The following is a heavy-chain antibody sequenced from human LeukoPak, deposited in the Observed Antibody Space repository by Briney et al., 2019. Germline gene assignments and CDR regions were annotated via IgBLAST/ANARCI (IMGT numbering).Heavy chain of an antibody. Sequence: GGSLRLSCAASGFTFSSYAMHWVRQAPGKGLEWVANINRDGSERYYVDSVKGRFTISRDDAKSSLYLQMNSLRSEDTAVYYCARRNAMDVWGQGTTVIVFS. J-gene: IGHJ6*02. CDR2: INRDGSER. CDR3: ARRNAMDV. CDR1: GFTFSSYA. V-gene: IGHV3-7*03.